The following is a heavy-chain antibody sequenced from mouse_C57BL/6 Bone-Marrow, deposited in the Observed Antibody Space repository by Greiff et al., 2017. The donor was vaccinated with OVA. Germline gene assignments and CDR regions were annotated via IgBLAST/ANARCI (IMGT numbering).Heavy chain of an antibody. CDR3: ARHHDDAY. Sequence: EVKLVESGGDLVKPGGSLKLSCAASGFTFSSYGMSWVRQTPDKRLEWVATISSGGSYTYYPYSVKGRFTISRDNAKNTLYLQMSSLKSEDTAMYYCARHHDDAYWGQGTLVTVSA. D-gene: IGHD2-12*01. CDR2: ISSGGSYT. J-gene: IGHJ3*01. CDR1: GFTFSSYG. V-gene: IGHV5-6*02.